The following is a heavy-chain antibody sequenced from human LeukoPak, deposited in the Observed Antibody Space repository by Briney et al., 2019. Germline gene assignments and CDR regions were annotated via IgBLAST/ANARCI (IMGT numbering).Heavy chain of an antibody. CDR3: ARDAAFGGVIFN. Sequence: GGSLRLSCAASGFTFSSYSMNWVRQAPGKGLEWVSSISSSSSYIYYADSVKGRFTISRDNAKNSLYLQMSSLRSDDTGVYYCARDAAFGGVIFNWGQGVLVTVSS. D-gene: IGHD3-16*02. CDR2: ISSSSSYI. CDR1: GFTFSSYS. J-gene: IGHJ4*02. V-gene: IGHV3-21*04.